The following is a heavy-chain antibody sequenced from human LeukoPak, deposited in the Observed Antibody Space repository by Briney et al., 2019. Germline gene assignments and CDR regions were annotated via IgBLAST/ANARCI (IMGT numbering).Heavy chain of an antibody. J-gene: IGHJ4*02. Sequence: ASVKVSCKAFGYTFTSYYMHWVRQAPGQGLEWMGIINPSGGSTSYAQKFQGRVTMTRDTSTSTVYMELSSPRSEDTAVYYCARGYYYDSSGHPPGYWGQGTLVTVSS. CDR3: ARGYYYDSSGHPPGY. V-gene: IGHV1-46*01. CDR1: GYTFTSYY. CDR2: INPSGGST. D-gene: IGHD3-22*01.